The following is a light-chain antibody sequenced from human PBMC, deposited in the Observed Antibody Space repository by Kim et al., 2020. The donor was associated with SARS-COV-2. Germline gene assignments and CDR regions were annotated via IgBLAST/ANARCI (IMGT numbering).Light chain of an antibody. V-gene: IGLV2-14*03. Sequence: QSALTQPASVSGSPGQSITISCTGTSSDVGGYDYVSWYQQRPGKAPILIIYHVINRPSGVSSRFSGSKSGNTASLTISGLQAEDEADYYCSSYRSTTYYVFGTGTKVTVL. J-gene: IGLJ1*01. CDR1: SSDVGGYDY. CDR2: HVI. CDR3: SSYRSTTYYV.